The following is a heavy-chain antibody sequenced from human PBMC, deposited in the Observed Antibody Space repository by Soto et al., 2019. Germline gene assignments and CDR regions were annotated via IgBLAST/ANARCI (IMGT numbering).Heavy chain of an antibody. CDR1: GGSISSGGYY. D-gene: IGHD2-8*01. J-gene: IGHJ6*02. CDR2: SYYSGST. CDR3: ATSILYAYYYYGMDV. Sequence: QVQLQESGPGLVKPSQTLSLTCTVSGGSISSGGYYWSWIRQHPGKGLEWIGYSYYSGSTYYNPSLKSRVTISVDTSKSQFSLKLSSVTAADTAVYYCATSILYAYYYYGMDVWGQGTTVTVSS. V-gene: IGHV4-31*03.